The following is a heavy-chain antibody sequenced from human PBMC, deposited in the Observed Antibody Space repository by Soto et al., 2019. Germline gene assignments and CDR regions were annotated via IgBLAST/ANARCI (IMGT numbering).Heavy chain of an antibody. Sequence: QVQLVQSGAEVKKPGSSVKVSCKASGGTFSSYAINWVRQAPGQGLEWMGGIIPIFGTANYAQKFQGRVTITADKATSTAYMELSSLRSEDTAVYYCARSKESGYPHYYYGMDVWGQGTTVTVSS. V-gene: IGHV1-69*06. CDR1: GGTFSSYA. CDR2: IIPIFGTA. CDR3: ARSKESGYPHYYYGMDV. J-gene: IGHJ6*02. D-gene: IGHD3-22*01.